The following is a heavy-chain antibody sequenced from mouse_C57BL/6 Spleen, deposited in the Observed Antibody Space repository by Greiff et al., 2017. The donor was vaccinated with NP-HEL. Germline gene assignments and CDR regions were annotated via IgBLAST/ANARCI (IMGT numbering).Heavy chain of an antibody. J-gene: IGHJ4*01. D-gene: IGHD1-1*01. Sequence: VQLQQSGPELVKPGASVKISCKASGYSFTDYNMNWVKQSNGKSLEWIGVINPNYGTTSYNQKFKGKATLTVDQSSSTAYMQLNSLTSEDSAVYYCCITTVVAPYAMDYWGQGTSVTVSS. CDR2: INPNYGTT. V-gene: IGHV1-39*01. CDR1: GYSFTDYN. CDR3: CITTVVAPYAMDY.